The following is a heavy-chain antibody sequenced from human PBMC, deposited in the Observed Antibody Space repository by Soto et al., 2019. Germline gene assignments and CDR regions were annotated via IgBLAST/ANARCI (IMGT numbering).Heavy chain of an antibody. CDR3: ARGLPQQLWLLWGRAHPLNWFDP. CDR1: GGSISSGGYY. V-gene: IGHV4-31*02. D-gene: IGHD5-18*01. Sequence: SETLSLTCTVSGGSISSGGYYWSWIRQHPGKGLEWIGYIYYSGSTYYNPSLKSRVTISVDTSKNQFSLELSSVTAADTAVYYCARGLPQQLWLLWGRAHPLNWFDPWGQGTLVTVPQ. CDR2: IYYSGST. J-gene: IGHJ5*02.